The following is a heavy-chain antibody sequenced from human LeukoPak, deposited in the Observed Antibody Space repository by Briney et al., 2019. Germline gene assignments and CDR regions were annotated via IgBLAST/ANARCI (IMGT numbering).Heavy chain of an antibody. CDR2: FDPEDGET. V-gene: IGHV1-24*01. CDR1: GYTLTELS. D-gene: IGHD2-15*01. J-gene: IGHJ5*02. Sequence: ASVKVSCKVSGYTLTELSMHWVRQAPGKGLEWMGGFDPEDGETIYAQKFQGRVTMTEDTSTDTAYMELSSLRSEDTAVYYCATGYCSGGSCYWDWFDPWGQGTLVTVSS. CDR3: ATGYCSGGSCYWDWFDP.